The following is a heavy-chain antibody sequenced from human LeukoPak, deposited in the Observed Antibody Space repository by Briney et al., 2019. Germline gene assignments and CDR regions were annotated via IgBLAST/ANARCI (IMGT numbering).Heavy chain of an antibody. CDR1: GFTFSSYS. Sequence: VGSLRLSCAASGFTFSSYSMSWVRQAPGKGLEWVSSISSSSSYIYYADSVKGRFTISRDNAKNSLYLQMNSLRAEDTAVYYCARETPSGIAAANGFDYWGQGTLVTVSS. CDR2: ISSSSSYI. V-gene: IGHV3-21*01. CDR3: ARETPSGIAAANGFDY. D-gene: IGHD6-13*01. J-gene: IGHJ4*02.